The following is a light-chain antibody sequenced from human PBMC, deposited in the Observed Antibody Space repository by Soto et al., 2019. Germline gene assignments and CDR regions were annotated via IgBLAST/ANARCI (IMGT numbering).Light chain of an antibody. J-gene: IGKJ4*01. CDR1: QSVSSN. CDR3: QQYNNWPGA. CDR2: GAS. Sequence: EVVMTQSPATLSVSPGDRATLSCRASQSVSSNLAWYQQKPGQAPRLLIYGASTRATGIPARFSGSGSGTEFTLTISSLQSEDFAVYYCQQYNNWPGAFGGGTKVDIQ. V-gene: IGKV3-15*01.